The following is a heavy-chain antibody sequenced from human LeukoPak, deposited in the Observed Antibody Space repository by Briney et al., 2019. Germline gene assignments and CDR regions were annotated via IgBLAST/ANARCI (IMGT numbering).Heavy chain of an antibody. Sequence: GGSLRLSRAASGFTFRNYWMHWVRQAPGKGLEWVAVISYDGSNKYYADSVKGRFTISRDNSKNTLYLQMNSLRAEDTAVYYCARAPGPPYYDILTGPRLDYWGQGTLVTVSS. V-gene: IGHV3-30-3*01. CDR3: ARAPGPPYYDILTGPRLDY. D-gene: IGHD3-9*01. CDR2: ISYDGSNK. J-gene: IGHJ4*02. CDR1: GFTFRNYW.